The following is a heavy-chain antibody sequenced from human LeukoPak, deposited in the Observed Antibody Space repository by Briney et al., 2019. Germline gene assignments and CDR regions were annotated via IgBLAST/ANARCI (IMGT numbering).Heavy chain of an antibody. Sequence: GGSLRLSCAASGFTFSSYGMHWVRQAPGKGLVWVSRINSDGSSTSYADSVKGRFTISRDNAKNTLYLQMNSLGAEDTAVYYCARAAASYYDILSRTGEAFDIWGQGTMVTVSS. CDR1: GFTFSSYG. D-gene: IGHD3-9*01. CDR3: ARAAASYYDILSRTGEAFDI. J-gene: IGHJ3*02. CDR2: INSDGSST. V-gene: IGHV3-74*01.